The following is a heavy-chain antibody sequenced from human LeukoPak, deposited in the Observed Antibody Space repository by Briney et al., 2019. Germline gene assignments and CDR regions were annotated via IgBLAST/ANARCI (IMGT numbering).Heavy chain of an antibody. D-gene: IGHD3-3*01. J-gene: IGHJ6*03. V-gene: IGHV4-30-2*01. CDR3: ARVRITIFGVVTREYMGV. CDR2: IYPSGST. Sequence: SETLSLTCTVSGGSIRSGGYYWSWIRQPPGKGLEWIGYIYPSGSTYYNPSLKSRVTISVDRSKNQFSLELSSVTAADTAVYYCARVRITIFGVVTREYMGVWGKGTTVTVSS. CDR1: GGSIRSGGYY.